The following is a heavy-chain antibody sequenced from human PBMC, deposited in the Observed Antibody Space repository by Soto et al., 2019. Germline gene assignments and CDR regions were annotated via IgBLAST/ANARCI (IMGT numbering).Heavy chain of an antibody. D-gene: IGHD6-6*01. CDR2: ISQSGNT. Sequence: SETLSLTCSIYSGSLSGYYWSWIRQPPGKGLEWIGEISQSGNTNYSPSLKSRVSISIATSKKQFSLNLASVSAADTAVHSCARAPKVSRSSQTRPDFWGQGTLVTVSS. V-gene: IGHV4-34*01. J-gene: IGHJ4*02. CDR3: ARAPKVSRSSQTRPDF. CDR1: SGSLSGYY.